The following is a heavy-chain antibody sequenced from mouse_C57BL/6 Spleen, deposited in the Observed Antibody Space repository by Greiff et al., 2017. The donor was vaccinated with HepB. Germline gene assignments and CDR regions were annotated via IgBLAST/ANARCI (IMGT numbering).Heavy chain of an antibody. CDR3: ARTTVVERGFAY. V-gene: IGHV1-19*01. J-gene: IGHJ3*01. CDR2: INPYNGGT. Sequence: VQLQQSGPVLVKPGASVKMSCKASGYTFTDYYMNWVKQSHGKSLEWIGVINPYNGGTSYNQKFKGKATLTVDKSSSTAYMELNSLTSEDSAVYYCARTTVVERGFAYWGQGTLVTVSA. CDR1: GYTFTDYY. D-gene: IGHD1-1*01.